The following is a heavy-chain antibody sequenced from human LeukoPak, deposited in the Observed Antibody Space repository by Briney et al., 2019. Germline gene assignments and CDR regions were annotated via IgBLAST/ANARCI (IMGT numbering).Heavy chain of an antibody. V-gene: IGHV3-11*01. Sequence: GGSLRLSCAASGFTFSDYYMSWIRQAPGKGLEWVSYISSSGSTIYYADSVKGRFTISRDNAKNSLYLQMNSLRAEDTAVYYCARALTYYYDSSGYLYWGQGTLVTVSS. J-gene: IGHJ4*02. CDR2: ISSSGSTI. CDR1: GFTFSDYY. CDR3: ARALTYYYDSSGYLY. D-gene: IGHD3-22*01.